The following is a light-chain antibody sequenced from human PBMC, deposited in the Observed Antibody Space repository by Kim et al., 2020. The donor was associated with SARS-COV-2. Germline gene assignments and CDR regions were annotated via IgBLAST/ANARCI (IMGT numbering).Light chain of an antibody. CDR3: NSRDSSGNHR. CDR2: GKN. CDR1: SLRSYY. Sequence: SSELTQDPAVSVALGQTVRITCQGDSLRSYYASWYQQKPGQAPVLVIYGKNNRPSGIPDRFSGSSSGNTASLTIPGAQAEDEADYYCNSRDSSGNHRFGGGTQLTVL. J-gene: IGLJ3*02. V-gene: IGLV3-19*01.